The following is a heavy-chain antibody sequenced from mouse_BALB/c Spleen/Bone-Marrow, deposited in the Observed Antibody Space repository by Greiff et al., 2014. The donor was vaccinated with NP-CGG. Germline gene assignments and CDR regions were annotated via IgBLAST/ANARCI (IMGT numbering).Heavy chain of an antibody. D-gene: IGHD1-1*01. V-gene: IGHV14-3*02. CDR3: ARYYYGSSYFDY. Sequence: EVPLQPSGAELVTPGASVPLSCTASGFTIKDTYMHWVQQRPEQGLAWIGRIAPANGNTKYDPKFQGKATITADTSSNAAYLQLSSLTSEDTAVYYCARYYYGSSYFDYWGQGTTLTASS. CDR1: GFTIKDTY. CDR2: IAPANGNT. J-gene: IGHJ2*01.